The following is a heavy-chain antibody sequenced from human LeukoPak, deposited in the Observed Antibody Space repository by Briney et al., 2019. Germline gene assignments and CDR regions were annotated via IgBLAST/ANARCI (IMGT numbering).Heavy chain of an antibody. J-gene: IGHJ5*02. Sequence: PGGSLRLSCAASGFTFSSYSMNWVRQAPGKGLEWVSYISSSSSTIYYADSVKGRFTISRDNAKNSLYLQMNSLRAEDTAVYYCARLDAYYYDSSGYDGVDPWGQGTLVTVSS. CDR1: GFTFSSYS. CDR2: ISSSSSTI. D-gene: IGHD3-22*01. CDR3: ARLDAYYYDSSGYDGVDP. V-gene: IGHV3-48*01.